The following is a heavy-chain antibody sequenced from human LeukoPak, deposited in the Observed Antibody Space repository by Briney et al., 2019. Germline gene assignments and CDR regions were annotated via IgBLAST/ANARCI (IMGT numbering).Heavy chain of an antibody. D-gene: IGHD3-3*02. CDR1: GYTFTSYE. J-gene: IGHJ6*03. V-gene: IGHV1-8*03. Sequence: ASVKVSCKASGYTFTSYEINWVRQATGQGLEWMGWMNPNSGNTGYAQKFQGRVTITRNTSISTAYMELSSMRSEDTAVYYCARVHISSGYYAYYYYYMDVWGKGTTVTVSS. CDR3: ARVHISSGYYAYYYYYMDV. CDR2: MNPNSGNT.